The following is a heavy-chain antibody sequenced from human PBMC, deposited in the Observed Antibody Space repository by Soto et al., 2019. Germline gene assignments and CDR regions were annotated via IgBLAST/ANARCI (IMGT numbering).Heavy chain of an antibody. V-gene: IGHV3-33*01. CDR3: ARDGATELSEVAFDN. CDR1: GFMFSNYG. Sequence: GGSLRLSCATSGFMFSNYGMEWVRQAPGKGLEWVAVIWYDGTNKYYADSVKGRFTISRDNSKNTLYLEMNSLTVEDTAVYYCARDGATELSEVAFDNWGQGTMVTVSS. D-gene: IGHD1-7*01. J-gene: IGHJ3*02. CDR2: IWYDGTNK.